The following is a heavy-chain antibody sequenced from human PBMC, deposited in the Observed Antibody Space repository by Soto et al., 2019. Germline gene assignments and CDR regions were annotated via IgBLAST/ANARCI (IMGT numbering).Heavy chain of an antibody. V-gene: IGHV3-7*01. Sequence: GGSLRLSCAASGFTFSTYWMSWVRQAPGKGLEWVGNINQDGSAKYSVGSVKGRFTISRDNAKNSLYLEMNNLRVEDTAMYYCAPSSAETGTDWGQGNLVTVSS. D-gene: IGHD1-1*01. J-gene: IGHJ4*02. CDR2: INQDGSAK. CDR1: GFTFSTYW. CDR3: APSSAETGTD.